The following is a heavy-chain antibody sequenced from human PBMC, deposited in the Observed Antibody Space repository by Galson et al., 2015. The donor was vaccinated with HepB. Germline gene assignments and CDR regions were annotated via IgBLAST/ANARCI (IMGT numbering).Heavy chain of an antibody. CDR2: IRNKADSYAT. CDR3: TRSGRYRDY. Sequence: RVLEWVGRIRNKADSYATAYAASVEGRVTISRDDSKNTVYLQMNSLKIEDTALYYCTRSGRYRDYWGQGALVTVSS. J-gene: IGHJ4*02. V-gene: IGHV3-73*01. D-gene: IGHD1-26*01.